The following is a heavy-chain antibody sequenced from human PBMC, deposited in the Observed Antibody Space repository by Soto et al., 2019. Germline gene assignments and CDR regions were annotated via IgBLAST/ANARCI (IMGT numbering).Heavy chain of an antibody. Sequence: SVKVSCKASGGTFSSYAIKWVLQSPGQGLEWMGGIIPIFGTANYAQKFQGRVTITADESTSTAYMELSSLRSEDTAVYYCARGGGYSYGYVHYWGQGTLVTVSS. CDR2: IIPIFGTA. CDR1: GGTFSSYA. CDR3: ARGGGYSYGYVHY. V-gene: IGHV1-69*13. J-gene: IGHJ4*02. D-gene: IGHD5-18*01.